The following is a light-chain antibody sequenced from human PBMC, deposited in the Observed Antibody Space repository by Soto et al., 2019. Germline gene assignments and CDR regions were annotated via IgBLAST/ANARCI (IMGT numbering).Light chain of an antibody. Sequence: QSALTQPASVSGSRGQSITISCTGTSSDVGGSNYVSWYQQLPGKAPKLMIYDVSDRPSGVSNRFSGSKSGNTASLTISGLQAEDEADYYCSSYTSSSLYVFGTGTKLTVL. V-gene: IGLV2-14*01. CDR1: SSDVGGSNY. CDR3: SSYTSSSLYV. CDR2: DVS. J-gene: IGLJ1*01.